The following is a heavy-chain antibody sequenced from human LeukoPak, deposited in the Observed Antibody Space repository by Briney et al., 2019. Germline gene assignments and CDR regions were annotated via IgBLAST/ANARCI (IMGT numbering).Heavy chain of an antibody. CDR3: AHGSMYQLDY. D-gene: IGHD2-2*01. J-gene: IGHJ4*02. CDR2: ISGSGGST. CDR1: GFTFSTYG. V-gene: IGHV3-23*01. Sequence: GGSLRLSCAASGFTFSTYGMTWVRQAPGKGLEWVSAISGSGGSTYYADSVKGRFTISRDNSKNTLYLQMNSLRAEDTAVYYCAHGSMYQLDYWGQGTLVTVSS.